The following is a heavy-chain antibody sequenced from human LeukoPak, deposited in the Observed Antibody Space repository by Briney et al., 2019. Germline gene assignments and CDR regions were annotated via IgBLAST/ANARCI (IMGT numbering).Heavy chain of an antibody. J-gene: IGHJ3*02. Sequence: GGSLRLSRAASGFTFSSYWMTWVRQALGKGLAWVANIKQDGSEKYYVDSVKGRFTISRDNAKNLLYLQMNSLRGEDTAVYYCARVNPLMAPGAFDIWGQGTMVAVSS. CDR2: IKQDGSEK. CDR3: ARVNPLMAPGAFDI. V-gene: IGHV3-7*01. CDR1: GFTFSSYW. D-gene: IGHD2-8*01.